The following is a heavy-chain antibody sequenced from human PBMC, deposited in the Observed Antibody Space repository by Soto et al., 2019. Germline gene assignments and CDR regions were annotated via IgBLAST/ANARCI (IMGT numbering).Heavy chain of an antibody. CDR2: IYPGDSDT. J-gene: IGHJ6*03. Sequence: GESLKISCNGFGYSFSTYWIGWVRQLPGQGLEWMGIIYPGDSDTRYSPSFQGQVTISADESITTAYLQWSSLKASDTAMYYCARPHWTLDQYQYCNMDVWGQGTTVTVSS. D-gene: IGHD1-1*01. CDR1: GYSFSTYW. V-gene: IGHV5-51*01. CDR3: ARPHWTLDQYQYCNMDV.